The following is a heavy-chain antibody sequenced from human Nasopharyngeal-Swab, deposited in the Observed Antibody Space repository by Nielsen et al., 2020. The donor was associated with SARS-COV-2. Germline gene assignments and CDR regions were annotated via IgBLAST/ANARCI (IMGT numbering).Heavy chain of an antibody. J-gene: IGHJ6*03. CDR2: IWYEGSNK. CDR3: ARDGPSGYCTNGVCYSYYMDV. D-gene: IGHD2-8*01. CDR1: GFTFSSYG. Sequence: GGSLRLSCAASGFTFSSYGMHWVRQAPGKGLEWVAVIWYEGSNKYYADSVKGRFTISRDNPKNTLYLQMNSLRAEDTAVYYCARDGPSGYCTNGVCYSYYMDVWGKGTTGTVSS. V-gene: IGHV3-33*01.